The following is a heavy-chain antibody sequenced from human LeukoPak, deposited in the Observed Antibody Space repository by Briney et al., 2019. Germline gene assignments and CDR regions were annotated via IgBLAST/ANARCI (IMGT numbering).Heavy chain of an antibody. J-gene: IGHJ4*02. CDR1: GGTFSSYA. V-gene: IGHV1-69*04. D-gene: IGHD4-17*01. CDR2: IIPILGIA. Sequence: ASAKVSCKASGGTFSSYAISWVRQAPGQGLEWMGRIIPILGIANYAQKFQGRVTITADKSTSTAYMELSSLRSEDTAVYYCAREGGTTVTPFDYWGQGTLVTVSS. CDR3: AREGGTTVTPFDY.